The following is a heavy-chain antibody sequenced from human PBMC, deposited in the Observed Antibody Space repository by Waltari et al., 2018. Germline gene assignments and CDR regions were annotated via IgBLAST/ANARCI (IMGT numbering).Heavy chain of an antibody. J-gene: IGHJ4*02. D-gene: IGHD3-10*01. CDR3: ASGSHYTWGDF. CDR1: GWSFSDSY. CDR2: ISHRGST. V-gene: IGHV4-34*01. Sequence: QVHLQQWGAGLLTPSETLPLTRLFYGWSFSDSYYSWIRQPPGKGLEWIGQISHRGSTKYNPSLKSRVTISVDASKNQFSLMLNSATAGDTAVYYCASGSHYTWGDFSGQGTLVTVSS.